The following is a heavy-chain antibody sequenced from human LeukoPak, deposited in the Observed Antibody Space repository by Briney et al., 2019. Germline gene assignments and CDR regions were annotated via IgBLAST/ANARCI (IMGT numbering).Heavy chain of an antibody. CDR3: AKDKGPWFGELNFFDY. CDR1: GFTFSSYG. J-gene: IGHJ4*02. CDR2: IRYDGSNN. V-gene: IGHV3-30*02. D-gene: IGHD3-10*01. Sequence: PGGSLTLSCAASGFTFSSYGMHWVRQAPGKGLEWVAFIRYDGSNNYYAGYVEGRFTISRDKSKITLYLQMNSLRAEDTVVYYCAKDKGPWFGELNFFDYWGQGTLVTVSS.